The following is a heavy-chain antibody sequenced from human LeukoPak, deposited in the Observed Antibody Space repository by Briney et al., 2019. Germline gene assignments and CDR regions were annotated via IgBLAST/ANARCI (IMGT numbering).Heavy chain of an antibody. V-gene: IGHV3-30*03. CDR2: ISYDGSNK. J-gene: IGHJ4*02. CDR3: ARDHPLTTGYFDY. D-gene: IGHD4-17*01. Sequence: GGSLRLSCAASGFTFDDYGMSWVRQAPGKGLEWVAVISYDGSNKYYADSVKGRFTISRDNSKNTLYLQMNSLRAEDTAVYYCARDHPLTTGYFDYWGQGTLVTVSS. CDR1: GFTFDDYG.